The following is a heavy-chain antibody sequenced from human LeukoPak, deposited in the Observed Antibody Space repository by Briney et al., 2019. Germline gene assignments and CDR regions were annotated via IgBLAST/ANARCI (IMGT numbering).Heavy chain of an antibody. CDR3: ASPYCSSTSCSTLHDF. V-gene: IGHV3-7*01. CDR2: IKQDGAEK. D-gene: IGHD2-2*01. J-gene: IGHJ4*02. CDR1: GFTFNTYW. Sequence: GGSLRLSCAASGFTFNTYWMNWVRQAPGKGLEWVANIKQDGAEKYYVDSVKGRFTISRDNAKSSLYLQMNSLRAEDTAVYYCASPYCSSTSCSTLHDFWGQGTLVTVSS.